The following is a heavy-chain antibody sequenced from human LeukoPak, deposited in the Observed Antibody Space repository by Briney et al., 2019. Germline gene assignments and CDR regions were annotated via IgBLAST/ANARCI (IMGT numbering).Heavy chain of an antibody. J-gene: IGHJ4*02. CDR3: ARGLIHSDRIAAAGREFDY. CDR2: INHSGST. Sequence: SETLSLTCAVYGGSFSSYYWSWIRQPPGKGLEWIGEINHSGSTNYNPSLKSRVTISVDTSKNQFSLKLSSVTAADTAVYYCARGLIHSDRIAAAGREFDYWGQGTLVTVSS. V-gene: IGHV4-34*01. CDR1: GGSFSSYY. D-gene: IGHD6-13*01.